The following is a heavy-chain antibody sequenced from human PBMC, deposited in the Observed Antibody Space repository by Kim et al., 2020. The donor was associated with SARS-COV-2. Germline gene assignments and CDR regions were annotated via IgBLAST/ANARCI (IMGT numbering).Heavy chain of an antibody. Sequence: GTNYAQKFQGRVTMTRDTSISTAYMELSRLRSDDTAVYYCARAWSGAFDIWGQGTMVTVSS. V-gene: IGHV1-2*02. J-gene: IGHJ3*02. CDR2: GT. D-gene: IGHD6-25*01. CDR3: ARAWSGAFDI.